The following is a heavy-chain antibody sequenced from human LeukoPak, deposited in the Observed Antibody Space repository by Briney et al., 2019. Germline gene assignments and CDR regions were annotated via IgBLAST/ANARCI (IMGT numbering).Heavy chain of an antibody. V-gene: IGHV3-74*01. J-gene: IGHJ4*02. CDR1: GFTFNTYV. D-gene: IGHD5-24*01. CDR2: IDTDGKTT. CDR3: VRDKDGYNF. Sequence: GGSLRLSCAASGFTFNTYVMHWVRQAPGKALVWVARIDTDGKTTTYADSVKGRFTIPRDNAKNMLYVQMNSLRAEDTAVYYCVRDKDGYNFWGQGTLVSVSS.